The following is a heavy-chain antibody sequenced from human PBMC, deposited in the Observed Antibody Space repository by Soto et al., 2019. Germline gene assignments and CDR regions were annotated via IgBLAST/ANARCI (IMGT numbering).Heavy chain of an antibody. CDR2: ISGSAATT. J-gene: IGHJ4*02. CDR3: ARDRSYYDSSGSYSPPY. CDR1: GFTFSSYA. Sequence: VQLLESGGGLVQPGGSLRLSCAASGFTFSSYAMNWVRQAPGKGLEWVSAISGSAATTHFADSVKGRFTISRDNSQNTPDLQMNSLRAEYTAVYYCARDRSYYDSSGSYSPPYWGQGTLVTVSS. V-gene: IGHV3-23*01. D-gene: IGHD3-22*01.